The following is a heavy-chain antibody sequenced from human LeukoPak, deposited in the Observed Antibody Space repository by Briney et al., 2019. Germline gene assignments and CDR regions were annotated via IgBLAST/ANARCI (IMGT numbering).Heavy chain of an antibody. V-gene: IGHV3-53*01. CDR1: GFTVSSNY. CDR2: IYSGGST. Sequence: PGGSLRLSCAASGFTVSSNYMTWVRQAPGKGLEWVSVIYSGGSTFYADSVKGRFTISRDSSKNIVYLQMNSLRAEDTAVYYCAGSDSWYTLDYWGQGTLVTVSS. D-gene: IGHD6-13*01. CDR3: AGSDSWYTLDY. J-gene: IGHJ4*02.